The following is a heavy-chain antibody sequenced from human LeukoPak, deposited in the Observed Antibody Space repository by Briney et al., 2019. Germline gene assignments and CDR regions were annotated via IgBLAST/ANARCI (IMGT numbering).Heavy chain of an antibody. CDR1: GFTFSRFG. CDR3: ARDRWYDGSGYIAAFDY. J-gene: IGHJ4*02. V-gene: IGHV3-33*01. Sequence: GMSLRLSCEASGFTFSRFGMHWVRQAPGKGLEWVAVIWYDGSNQDYADSVKGRFTISRDNSKNTLYLQVSSLRAEDTAVYYCARDRWYDGSGYIAAFDYWGQGTLVTVS. CDR2: IWYDGSNQ. D-gene: IGHD3-22*01.